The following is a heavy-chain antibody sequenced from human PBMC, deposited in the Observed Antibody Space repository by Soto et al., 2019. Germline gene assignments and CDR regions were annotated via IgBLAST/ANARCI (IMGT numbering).Heavy chain of an antibody. CDR1: GYTFTTYD. CDR3: ARDPYHVLMVNAPNRYCMDV. V-gene: IGHV1-18*01. D-gene: IGHD2-8*01. Sequence: QVQLVQSGAEVKKPGASVKVSCKASGYTFTTYDISWVRQAPGQGLEWMGRISTYNGNTNYPQSLQGRLTMTTDTSTTTAYMELRSLRSDDTAVYYCARDPYHVLMVNAPNRYCMDVWGQGTTVTVSS. CDR2: ISTYNGNT. J-gene: IGHJ6*02.